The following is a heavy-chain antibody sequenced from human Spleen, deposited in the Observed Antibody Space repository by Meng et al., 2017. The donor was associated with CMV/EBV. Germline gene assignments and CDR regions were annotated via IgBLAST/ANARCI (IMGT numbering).Heavy chain of an antibody. Sequence: ASVKVSCKASGYTFISYYIHWVRQAPGQGLEWMGGNIATLGMANYPQKFQGRVTMTRDTSTSTAYMELSSLRPEDTAVYYCARGNIAGAGFSHYYALDVWGQGTTVTVSS. J-gene: IGHJ6*02. D-gene: IGHD6-19*01. CDR1: GYTFISYY. V-gene: IGHV1-46*01. CDR3: ARGNIAGAGFSHYYALDV. CDR2: NIATLGMA.